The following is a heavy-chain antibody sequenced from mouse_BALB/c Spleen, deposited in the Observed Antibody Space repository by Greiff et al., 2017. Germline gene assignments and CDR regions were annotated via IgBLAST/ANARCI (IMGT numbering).Heavy chain of an antibody. CDR1: GFTFSSYA. CDR3: ARLYYGNYAAMDY. D-gene: IGHD2-1*01. Sequence: EVHLVESGGGLVKPGGSLKLSCAASGFTFSSYAMSWVRQSPEKRLEWVAEISSGGSYTYYPDTVTGRFTISRDNAKNTLYLEMSSLRSEDTAMYYCARLYYGNYAAMDYWGQGTSVTVSS. V-gene: IGHV5-9-4*01. CDR2: ISSGGSYT. J-gene: IGHJ4*01.